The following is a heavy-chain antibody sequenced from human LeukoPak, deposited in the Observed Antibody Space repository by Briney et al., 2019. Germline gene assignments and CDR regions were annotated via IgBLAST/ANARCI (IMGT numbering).Heavy chain of an antibody. D-gene: IGHD3-10*01. CDR2: VRYDGSET. CDR1: GFTFSSYE. V-gene: IGHV3-30*02. J-gene: IGHJ5*02. CDR3: AKSSITMVDWDWFDP. Sequence: GGSLRLSCAASGFTFSSYEMNWVRQAPGKGLEWVAFVRYDGSETYFGDSVKGRFTISRDTAKNTVYVQMNSVRPEDTAVYYCAKSSITMVDWDWFDPWGQGTLVTVSS.